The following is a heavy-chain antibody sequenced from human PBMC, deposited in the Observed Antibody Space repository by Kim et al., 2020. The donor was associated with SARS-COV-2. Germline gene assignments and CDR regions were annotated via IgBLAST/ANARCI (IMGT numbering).Heavy chain of an antibody. V-gene: IGHV1-69*02. J-gene: IGHJ4*02. D-gene: IGHD6-13*01. CDR3: ATDSSSWSDYFDY. Sequence: YAQKFPGTVTITADKSTSTAYMELSSLRSEDTAVYYCATDSSSWSDYFDYWGQGTLVTVSS.